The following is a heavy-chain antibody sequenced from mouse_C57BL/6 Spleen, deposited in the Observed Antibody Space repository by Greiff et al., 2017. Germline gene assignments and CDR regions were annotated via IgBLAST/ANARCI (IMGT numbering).Heavy chain of an antibody. Sequence: EVMLVESGGGLVKPGGSLKLSCAASGFPFSDYGMHWVRQAPEKGLEWVAYISSGSSTIYYADTVKGRFTISRDNAKNTLFLQMTSLRSEDTAMYYCARRWDYWGQGTTLPVSS. J-gene: IGHJ2*01. CDR2: ISSGSSTI. CDR1: GFPFSDYG. V-gene: IGHV5-17*01. CDR3: ARRWDY.